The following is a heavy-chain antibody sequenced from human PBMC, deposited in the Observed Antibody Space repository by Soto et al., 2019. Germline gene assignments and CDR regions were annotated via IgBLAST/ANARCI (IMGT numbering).Heavy chain of an antibody. CDR3: ARGVAADHFDY. CDR2: ISYDGSNK. J-gene: IGHJ4*02. V-gene: IGHV3-30-3*01. D-gene: IGHD6-13*01. CDR1: GFTFSSYA. Sequence: GGSLRLSCAASGFTFSSYAIHWVRQAPGKGLEWVAVISYDGSNKYYADSVKGRFTISRDNSKNTLYLQMNSLRAEGTAVYYCARGVAADHFDYWGQGTLVTVSS.